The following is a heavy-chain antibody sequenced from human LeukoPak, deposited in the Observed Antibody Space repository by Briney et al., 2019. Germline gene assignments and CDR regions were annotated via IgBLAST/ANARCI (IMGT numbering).Heavy chain of an antibody. J-gene: IGHJ4*02. CDR1: GFTFGKYW. D-gene: IGHD3-3*01. Sequence: GGSLRLSCVASGFTFGKYWMSWVRQAPGKGLEWVANIKLDGSGKNYVDSVKGRFTISRDNTKNSLYLQMNSLRVEDTAVFYCARDQYDTWSRRGNFDSWGQGTLVIVSS. V-gene: IGHV3-7*03. CDR3: ARDQYDTWSRRGNFDS. CDR2: IKLDGSGK.